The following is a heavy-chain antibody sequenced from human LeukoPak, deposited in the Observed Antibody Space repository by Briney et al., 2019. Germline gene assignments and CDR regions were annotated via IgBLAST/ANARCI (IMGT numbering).Heavy chain of an antibody. V-gene: IGHV3-9*01. J-gene: IGHJ4*02. CDR3: VKALAPGLATPVTYYFDY. CDR2: ISWNSGNI. CDR1: GFTFDDYG. Sequence: GGSLRLSCAASGFTFDDYGMHWVRQAPGKGLEWVSGISWNSGNIDYADSVKGRFTISRDNAKNSLYLQMNSLRPEDTALHYCVKALAPGLATPVTYYFDYWGQGTLVTVSS. D-gene: IGHD6-13*01.